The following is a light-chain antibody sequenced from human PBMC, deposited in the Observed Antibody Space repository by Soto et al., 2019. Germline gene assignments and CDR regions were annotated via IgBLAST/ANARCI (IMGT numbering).Light chain of an antibody. CDR1: SSDVGGYNY. CDR3: SSYAGRNTGV. CDR2: EVS. V-gene: IGLV2-8*01. J-gene: IGLJ2*01. Sequence: QSVMTQPPSASGSPGQSVTISCTGTSSDVGGYNYVSWYQQHPGKAPKLMIYEVSKRPSGVADRFSGSKSGNTASLTVSGLQAEDEADYYCSSYAGRNTGVFGGGSKVTVL.